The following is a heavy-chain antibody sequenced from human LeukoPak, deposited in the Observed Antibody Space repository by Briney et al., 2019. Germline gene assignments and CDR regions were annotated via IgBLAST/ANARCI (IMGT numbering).Heavy chain of an antibody. D-gene: IGHD2-15*01. J-gene: IGHJ6*03. CDR2: INPNRGNT. CDR1: GYTFPRYD. V-gene: IGHV1-8*01. CDR3: ARGDCSGGSCYPEYYYYYYMDV. Sequence: ASVKVSCKASGYTFPRYDINWVRQATGQGLTWMGWINPNRGNTGYAQKFQGRVTKTRNTSISRAYMELSSLRSEATAVYYCARGDCSGGSCYPEYYYYYYMDVWGKGTTVTVSS.